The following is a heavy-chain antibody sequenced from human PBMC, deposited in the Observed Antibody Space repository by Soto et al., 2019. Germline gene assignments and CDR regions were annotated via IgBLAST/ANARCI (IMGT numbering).Heavy chain of an antibody. CDR1: GFTFDDHN. J-gene: IGHJ4*02. V-gene: IGHV3-43*01. Sequence: EVHLVESGGVVVQPGGSLRLSCAASGFTFDDHNMHWIRQAPGKGLEWVSLISWDGDTTYYADSVKGRFTISRDNSSNSLYLQMNALTTEDTALYYCASSQGDYWGQGTLVTVSS. CDR3: ASSQGDY. CDR2: ISWDGDTT.